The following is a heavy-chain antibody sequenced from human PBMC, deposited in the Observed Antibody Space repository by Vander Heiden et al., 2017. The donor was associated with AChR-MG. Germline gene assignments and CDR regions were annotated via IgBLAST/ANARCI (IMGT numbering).Heavy chain of an antibody. Sequence: QVQLVESGGGVVQPGRSLRLSCAASGFTFGSYGMHWVRQAPGKGLEWVAVIWYDGSNKYYADSVKGRFTISRDNSKNTLYLQMNSLRAEDTAVYYCARGSIAALKEGFDYWGQGTLVTVSS. CDR3: ARGSIAALKEGFDY. CDR2: IWYDGSNK. CDR1: GFTFGSYG. V-gene: IGHV3-33*01. J-gene: IGHJ4*02. D-gene: IGHD6-6*01.